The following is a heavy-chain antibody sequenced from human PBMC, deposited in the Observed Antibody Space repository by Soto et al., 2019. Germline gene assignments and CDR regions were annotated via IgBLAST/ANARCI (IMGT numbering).Heavy chain of an antibody. CDR2: ISYDGSNK. J-gene: IGHJ6*03. Sequence: GGSLRLSCAASGFTFSSYGMHWVRQAPGKGLEWVAVISYDGSNKYYADSVKGRFTISRDNSKNTLYLQMNSLRAEDTAVYYCASLGYCSGGSCYNYYYYYMDVWGKGTTVTVSS. D-gene: IGHD2-15*01. CDR3: ASLGYCSGGSCYNYYYYYMDV. CDR1: GFTFSSYG. V-gene: IGHV3-30*03.